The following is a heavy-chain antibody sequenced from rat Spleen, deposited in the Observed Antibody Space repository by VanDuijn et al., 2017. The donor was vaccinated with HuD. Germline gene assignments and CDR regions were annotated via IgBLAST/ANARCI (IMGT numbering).Heavy chain of an antibody. V-gene: IGHV4-2*01. D-gene: IGHD1-4*01. Sequence: EVKLVESGGGLVQPGRSFKLSCAASGFNFNDYWMGWVRQAPGKGLEWIGEINKDSRTIKYSPSLKDKFTISRDNAQNTLYLQMSKLRSEDTATYYCVREDAGVNYWGQGVMVTVSS. CDR3: VREDAGVNY. CDR2: INKDSRTI. CDR1: GFNFNDYW. J-gene: IGHJ2*01.